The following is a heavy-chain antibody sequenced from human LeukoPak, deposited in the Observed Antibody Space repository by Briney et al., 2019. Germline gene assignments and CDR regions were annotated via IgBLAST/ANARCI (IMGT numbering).Heavy chain of an antibody. D-gene: IGHD1-26*01. Sequence: GESLKISCKGSGYSFTSYWIGWVRQMPGKGLEWMGIIYPGDSDTRYSPSFQGQVTISADKSISTAYLQWSSLKASDTAMYYCARLQWELHQRYGFDPWGQGTLVTVSS. CDR2: IYPGDSDT. CDR1: GYSFTSYW. V-gene: IGHV5-51*01. J-gene: IGHJ5*02. CDR3: ARLQWELHQRYGFDP.